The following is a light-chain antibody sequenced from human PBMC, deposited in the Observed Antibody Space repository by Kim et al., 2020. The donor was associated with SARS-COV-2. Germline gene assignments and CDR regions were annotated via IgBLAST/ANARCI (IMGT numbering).Light chain of an antibody. CDR2: DVT. CDR1: GGDLGNSDS. J-gene: IGLJ3*02. V-gene: IGLV2-14*03. CDR3: SSYTGGDTWV. Sequence: GQSITLSCSGVGGDLGNSDSVSWYQHNPPTAPKLLIYDVTKRPSGISTRFSGSKSGNMASLTISGLQTEDEADYYCSSYTGGDTWVFGGGTQLTVL.